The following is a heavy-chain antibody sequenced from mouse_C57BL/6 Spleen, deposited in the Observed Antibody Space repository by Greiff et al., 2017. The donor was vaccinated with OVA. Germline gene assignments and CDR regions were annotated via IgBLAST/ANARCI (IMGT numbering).Heavy chain of an antibody. J-gene: IGHJ4*01. Sequence: EVKLVESGGGLVKPGGSLKLSCAASGFTFGDYGMHWVRQAPEKGLEWVAYISSGSSTIYYADTVKGRFTISRDNAKNTLFLQMTSLRSEDTAMYYCARGDYYGTVMDYWGQGTSVTVSS. CDR1: GFTFGDYG. D-gene: IGHD1-1*01. V-gene: IGHV5-17*01. CDR2: ISSGSSTI. CDR3: ARGDYYGTVMDY.